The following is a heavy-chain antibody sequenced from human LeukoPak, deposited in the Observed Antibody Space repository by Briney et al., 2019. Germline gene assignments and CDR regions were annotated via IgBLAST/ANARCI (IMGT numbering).Heavy chain of an antibody. CDR3: ARGGYEYSSSSGFYYYYGMDV. Sequence: SETLSLTCTVSGGSISSYYWSWIRQPPGKGLEWIGYIYYSGSTNYNPSLKSRDTISVDTSKNQFSLKLSSVTAADTAVYYCARGGYEYSSSSGFYYYYGMDVWGQGTTVTVSS. CDR1: GGSISSYY. V-gene: IGHV4-59*01. D-gene: IGHD6-6*01. CDR2: IYYSGST. J-gene: IGHJ6*02.